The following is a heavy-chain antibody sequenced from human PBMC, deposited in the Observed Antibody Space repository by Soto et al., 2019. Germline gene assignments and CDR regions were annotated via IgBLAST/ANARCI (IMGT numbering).Heavy chain of an antibody. Sequence: LKISCQGSGYRVATYWIHWVRQLSGKGLESVGIIYPADSDTRYSPSFQGQVTISADKTISTTYLQWSSLKASDTAMYFCAGRDIAAPATAFDLWGQGTPVTVSS. J-gene: IGHJ4*02. CDR2: IYPADSDT. D-gene: IGHD6-13*01. CDR1: GYRVATYW. CDR3: AGRDIAAPATAFDL. V-gene: IGHV5-51*01.